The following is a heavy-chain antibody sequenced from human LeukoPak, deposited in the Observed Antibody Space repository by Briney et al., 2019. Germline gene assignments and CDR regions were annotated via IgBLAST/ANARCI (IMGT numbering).Heavy chain of an antibody. D-gene: IGHD6-13*01. CDR3: ARDTRYSSRRPI. Sequence: PGGSLRLSCAASGFTFSSYSMNWVRQAPGKGPEWVSYISSSSSSIYYADSVKGRFTISRDNAKNSLYLQMNSLRAEDTAVYYCARDTRYSSRRPIWGQGTMVTVSS. CDR1: GFTFSSYS. V-gene: IGHV3-48*01. J-gene: IGHJ3*02. CDR2: ISSSSSSI.